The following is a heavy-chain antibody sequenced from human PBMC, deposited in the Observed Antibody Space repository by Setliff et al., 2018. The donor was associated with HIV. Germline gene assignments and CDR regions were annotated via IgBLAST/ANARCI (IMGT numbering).Heavy chain of an antibody. J-gene: IGHJ4*01. CDR3: SREGPCHQTTHINNLFADN. CDR1: SASLSGFY. D-gene: IGHD1-1*01. CDR2: ISHSGTT. V-gene: IGHV4-34*01. Sequence: PSETLSLTCGVFSASLSGFYWSWIRQAPGKGLEWIGDISHSGTTSYNPSLKSRVTISLDTSKEEFSLRLTSVTAADTAIYFCSREGPCHQTTHINNLFADNWGQGTLVTVSS.